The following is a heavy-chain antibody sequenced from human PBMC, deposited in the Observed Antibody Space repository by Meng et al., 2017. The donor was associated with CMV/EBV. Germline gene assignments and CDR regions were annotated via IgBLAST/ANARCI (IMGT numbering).Heavy chain of an antibody. Sequence: GESLKISCAASGFTFSSYSMNWVRQAPGKGLEWVSVIYSGGSSTYYADSVKGRFTISRDNSKNTLYLQMNSLRAEDTAVYYCAKDQVDSSGWLTTFDYWGQGTLVTVSS. V-gene: IGHV3-NL1*01. CDR1: GFTFSSYS. CDR3: AKDQVDSSGWLTTFDY. J-gene: IGHJ4*02. D-gene: IGHD6-19*01. CDR2: IYSGGSST.